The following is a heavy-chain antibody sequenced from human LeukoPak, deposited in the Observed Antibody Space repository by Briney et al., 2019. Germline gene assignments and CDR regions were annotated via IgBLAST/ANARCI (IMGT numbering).Heavy chain of an antibody. Sequence: ASVKVSCKASGYTFTGYYMHWVQQAPGQGLEWMGWINPNSGGTNYAQKFQGRVTMTRDTSISTAYMELSRLRSDDTAVYYCARDRGSSSWYEYNWFDPWGQGTLVTVSS. CDR3: ARDRGSSSWYEYNWFDP. CDR1: GYTFTGYY. CDR2: INPNSGGT. D-gene: IGHD6-13*01. J-gene: IGHJ5*02. V-gene: IGHV1-2*02.